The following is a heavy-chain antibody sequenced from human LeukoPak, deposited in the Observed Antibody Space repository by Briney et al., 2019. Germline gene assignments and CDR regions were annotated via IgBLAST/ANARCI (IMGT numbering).Heavy chain of an antibody. CDR2: IKQDGSEK. Sequence: TGGSLRLSCAASGFTFSSYWMSWVRQAPGTGLEWVANIKQDGSEKYYVDSVKGRFTISRDNAKNSLYLQMNSLRAEDTALYYCAKGKWELRGPFDYWGQGTLVTVSS. J-gene: IGHJ4*02. D-gene: IGHD1-26*01. CDR1: GFTFSSYW. CDR3: AKGKWELRGPFDY. V-gene: IGHV3-7*03.